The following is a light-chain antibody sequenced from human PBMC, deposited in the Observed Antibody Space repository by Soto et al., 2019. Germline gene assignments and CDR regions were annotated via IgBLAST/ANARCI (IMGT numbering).Light chain of an antibody. Sequence: DIQMTQSPSSLSASVGDRVTITCRASQSISSYLNWYQQKPGKVPKLLIYAASSLQSGVPSRFSGSGSGTDVTLTISSLQPEDFATYYCQQCYSTPRTFGQGTKVEIK. CDR1: QSISSY. J-gene: IGKJ1*01. V-gene: IGKV1-39*01. CDR3: QQCYSTPRT. CDR2: AAS.